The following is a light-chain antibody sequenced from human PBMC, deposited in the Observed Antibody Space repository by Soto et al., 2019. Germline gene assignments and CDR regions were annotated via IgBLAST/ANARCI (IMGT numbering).Light chain of an antibody. CDR3: TSWTTSTTMI. CDR2: DVN. J-gene: IGLJ2*01. V-gene: IGLV2-14*03. Sequence: HSVLPQPASLYGSPGQSITISCTGTSSDIGAYNFVSWYQQHPGKAPKLMLYDVNIRPSGVSNRFSGSKSGNTASLTISGLQAEDEADYYCTSWTTSTTMIFGGGTKVTVL. CDR1: SSDIGAYNF.